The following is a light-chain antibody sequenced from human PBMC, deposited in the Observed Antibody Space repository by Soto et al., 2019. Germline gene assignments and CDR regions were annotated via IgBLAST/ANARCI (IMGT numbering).Light chain of an antibody. V-gene: IGLV2-23*01. J-gene: IGLJ3*02. Sequence: QSVLTQPASVSGSPGQSITISCTGTSSDVGTYDLVSWYQHHPGAAPKLVIYEATRRPSGISNRFSGSKSGNTASLTISGLQAEDEADYYCCSFAGSNSWVFGGGTKLTVL. CDR1: SSDVGTYDL. CDR2: EAT. CDR3: CSFAGSNSWV.